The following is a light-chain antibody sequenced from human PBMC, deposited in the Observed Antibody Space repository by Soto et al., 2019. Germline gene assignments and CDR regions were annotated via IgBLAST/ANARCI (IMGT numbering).Light chain of an antibody. J-gene: IGKJ4*01. Sequence: EIVLTQSPATLSLSPGERATLSCRASQSVTNSLAWYQQKPGQAPRLLVYDASNRATGIPTRFSGSGYGTDFTLTISNLEPEDFAVYYCQQHISWPLPFGGGIKVEI. CDR1: QSVTNS. CDR2: DAS. V-gene: IGKV3-11*01. CDR3: QQHISWPLP.